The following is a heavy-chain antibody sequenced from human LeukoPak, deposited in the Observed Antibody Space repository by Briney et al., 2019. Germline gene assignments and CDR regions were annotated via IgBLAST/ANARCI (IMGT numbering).Heavy chain of an antibody. CDR2: INYSGST. V-gene: IGHV4-34*01. D-gene: IGHD2-2*01. Sequence: SETLSLTCAVYGASFSDSYWSWIRQPPGKGLEWIGEINYSGSTSYNPSLKSRVTISIDTSKNQFSVKLTSVTAADTAVYYCARETYCSSTSCYYFDYWGQGTLVTVSS. CDR3: ARETYCSSTSCYYFDY. CDR1: GASFSDSY. J-gene: IGHJ4*02.